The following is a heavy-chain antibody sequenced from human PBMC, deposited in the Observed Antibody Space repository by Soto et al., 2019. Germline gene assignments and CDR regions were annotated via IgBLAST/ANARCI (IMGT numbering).Heavy chain of an antibody. CDR1: GFTFSSYA. V-gene: IGHV3-23*01. D-gene: IGHD3-9*01. CDR2: IGASGSGT. Sequence: EVHLLESGGGLVQPGGSLRLSCAASGFTFSSYAMSWVRQAPGKGLEWVSAIGASGSGTYYADYVKGRFTISRDNSKNTLSLQMNSLRAEDTAVYYCALRKTGCYFDYWGQGTLVTVSS. J-gene: IGHJ4*02. CDR3: ALRKTGCYFDY.